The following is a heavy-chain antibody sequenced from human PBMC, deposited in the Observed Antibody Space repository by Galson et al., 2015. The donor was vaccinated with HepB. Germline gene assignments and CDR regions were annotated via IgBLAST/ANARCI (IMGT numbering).Heavy chain of an antibody. CDR2: IRGSGGST. Sequence: SLRLSCAASGFTFSANAMTWVRQAPRKGLEWVASIRGSGGSTYYADSVKGRFTISRDNSKNTVYLQMSRLRVEDTAIYFCANENGTSWTEYLQHWGQGILVTVPS. CDR1: GFTFSANA. J-gene: IGHJ1*01. CDR3: ANENGTSWTEYLQH. D-gene: IGHD3/OR15-3a*01. V-gene: IGHV3-23*01.